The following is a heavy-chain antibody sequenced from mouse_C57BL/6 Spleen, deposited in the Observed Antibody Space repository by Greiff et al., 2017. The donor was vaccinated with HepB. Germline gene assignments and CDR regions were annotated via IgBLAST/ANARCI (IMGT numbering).Heavy chain of an antibody. Sequence: EVQGVESGGGLVKPGGSLKLSCAASGFTFSDYGMHWIRQAPEKGLEWVAYISSGSSTSYYADTVKGRFTISRDNAKNTLFLQMTSLRSEDTAMYYCARGTTVVANWYFDVWGTGTTVTVSS. CDR2: ISSGSSTS. D-gene: IGHD1-1*01. J-gene: IGHJ1*03. CDR1: GFTFSDYG. CDR3: ARGTTVVANWYFDV. V-gene: IGHV5-17*01.